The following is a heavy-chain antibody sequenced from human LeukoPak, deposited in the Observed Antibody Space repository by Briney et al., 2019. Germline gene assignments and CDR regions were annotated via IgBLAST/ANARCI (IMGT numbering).Heavy chain of an antibody. Sequence: GGPLRLSCAASGLTFSSYDMNWVRQAPGKGLEWVSSISSSSSYIYYADSVKGRFTISRDNAKNSLFLQMNSLRAEDTAVYYCARYSGYDWDYYYGMDVWGQGTTVTVSS. D-gene: IGHD5-12*01. CDR1: GLTFSSYD. CDR2: ISSSSSYI. CDR3: ARYSGYDWDYYYGMDV. V-gene: IGHV3-21*01. J-gene: IGHJ6*02.